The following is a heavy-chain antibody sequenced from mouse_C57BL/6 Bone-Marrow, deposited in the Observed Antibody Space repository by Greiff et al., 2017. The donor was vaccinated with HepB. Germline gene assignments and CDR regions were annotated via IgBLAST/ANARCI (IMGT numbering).Heavy chain of an antibody. V-gene: IGHV1-82*01. CDR2: IYPGDGDT. CDR1: GYAFSSSW. CDR3: ASPPSLGSSYLYFDY. Sequence: VQLQQSGPELVKPGASVKISCKASGYAFSSSWMNWVKQRPGKGLEWIGRIYPGDGDTNYNGKFKGKATLTADKSSSTAYMQLSSLTSEDSEVYFCASPPSLGSSYLYFDYWGQGTTLTVSS. J-gene: IGHJ2*01. D-gene: IGHD1-1*01.